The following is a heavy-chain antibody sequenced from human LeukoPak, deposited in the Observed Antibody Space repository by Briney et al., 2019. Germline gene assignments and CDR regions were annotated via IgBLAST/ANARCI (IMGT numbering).Heavy chain of an antibody. J-gene: IGHJ4*02. D-gene: IGHD6-6*01. CDR2: ISSSSSYI. V-gene: IGHV3-21*01. Sequence: WGSLRLSCGASGFTFSSYSMNWVRQAPGKGLEWVSSISSSSSYIYYADSVKGRFTISRDNAKDSLYLQMNSLRAEDTAVYYCARVRVASYSSSSSYAFDYWGQGTLVTVSS. CDR3: ARVRVASYSSSSSYAFDY. CDR1: GFTFSSYS.